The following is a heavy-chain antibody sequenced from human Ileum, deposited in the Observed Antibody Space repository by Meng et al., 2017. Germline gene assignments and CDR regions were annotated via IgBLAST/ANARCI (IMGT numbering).Heavy chain of an antibody. CDR2: MYPSGTT. D-gene: IGHD6-19*01. CDR1: GASIISGHW. Sequence: QGQRQGSGPGLVQPSATLSLTFAVSGASIISGHWWSWVRQPPGKGLEWIGEMYPSGTTNYNPSLKSRVTISMDTSKNQLSLKLSSVTAADTAVYYCARHIAVSGTRGFNSWGQGTLVTVSS. V-gene: IGHV4-4*02. CDR3: ARHIAVSGTRGFNS. J-gene: IGHJ4*02.